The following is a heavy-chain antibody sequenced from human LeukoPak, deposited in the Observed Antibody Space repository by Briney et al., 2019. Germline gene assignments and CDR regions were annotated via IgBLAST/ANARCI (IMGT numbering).Heavy chain of an antibody. CDR3: AKGIAAAGTGGVWFDP. CDR1: GFTFSSYA. J-gene: IGHJ5*02. CDR2: ISGSGGST. D-gene: IGHD6-13*01. Sequence: GASLRLSCAASGFTFSSYAMSWVRQAPGKGLEWVLAISGSGGSTYYADSVKGRFTISRDNSKNTLYLQMNSLRAEDTAVYYCAKGIAAAGTGGVWFDPWGQGTLVTVSS. V-gene: IGHV3-23*01.